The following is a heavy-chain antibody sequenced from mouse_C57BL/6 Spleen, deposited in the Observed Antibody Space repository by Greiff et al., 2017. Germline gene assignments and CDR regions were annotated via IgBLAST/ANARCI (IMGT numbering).Heavy chain of an antibody. CDR1: GFSFTSYG. D-gene: IGHD2-4*01. CDR3: ARNSYDYDWYFDV. CDR2: IWRGGST. V-gene: IGHV2-2*01. Sequence: QVQLQQSGPGLVQPSQSLSITCTVSGFSFTSYGVHWVRQSPGKGLEWLGVIWRGGSTDYNAAFISRLSISKDNSKSQVFFKMNSLQADDTAIYYCARNSYDYDWYFDVWGTGTTVTVSS. J-gene: IGHJ1*03.